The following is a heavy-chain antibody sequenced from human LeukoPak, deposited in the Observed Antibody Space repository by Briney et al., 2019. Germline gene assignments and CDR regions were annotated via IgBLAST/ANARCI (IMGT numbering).Heavy chain of an antibody. D-gene: IGHD3-22*01. J-gene: IGHJ4*02. CDR3: ARHYDSIKPLDY. CDR2: INPNSGGT. CDR1: GYTFTGYY. V-gene: IGHV1-2*02. Sequence: ASVKVSCKASGYTFTGYYMHWVRQAPGQGLEWMGWINPNSGGTNYAQNFQGRVTMTRDTSISTAYMELSGLRSDDTAVYYCARHYDSIKPLDYWGQGTLVTVSS.